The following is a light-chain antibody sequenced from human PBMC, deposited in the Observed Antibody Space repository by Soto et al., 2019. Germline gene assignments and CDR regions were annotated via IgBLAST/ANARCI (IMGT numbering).Light chain of an antibody. J-gene: IGKJ1*01. Sequence: DIQMTQSPSSLSASVGDRVTITCRASQSILNDLNWYQQKPCRAPKVLIYIASRLQSGVPSRFSGSGSGTDFTLTISSLQPEDFATYYCQQTYSFPRTFGQWTRVEIK. V-gene: IGKV1-39*01. CDR3: QQTYSFPRT. CDR2: IAS. CDR1: QSILND.